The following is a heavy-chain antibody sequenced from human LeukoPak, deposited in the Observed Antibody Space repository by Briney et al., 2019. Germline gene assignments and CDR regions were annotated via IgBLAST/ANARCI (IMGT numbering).Heavy chain of an antibody. CDR3: ARQGVRAQITIFGAPPYYYYGMDV. CDR1: GYTFTSYA. V-gene: IGHV1-3*01. D-gene: IGHD3-3*01. CDR2: INAGNGNT. J-gene: IGHJ6*02. Sequence: ASVKVSCKASGYTFTSYAMHWVRQAPGQRLEWMGWINAGNGNTKYSQKFQGRVTITRDTSASTAYMELSSLRSDDTAVYYCARQGVRAQITIFGAPPYYYYGMDVWGQGTTVTVSS.